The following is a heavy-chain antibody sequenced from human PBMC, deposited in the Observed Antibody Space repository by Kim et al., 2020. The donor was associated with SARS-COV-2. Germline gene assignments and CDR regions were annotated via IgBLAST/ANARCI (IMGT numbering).Heavy chain of an antibody. D-gene: IGHD1-26*01. CDR2: NGNT. CDR3: ARGGGQWQL. Sequence: NGNTKYSQKFPGSVNITRDTSASTAYMELSSLRSEDTAVYYCARGGGQWQLWGQGTLVTVSS. J-gene: IGHJ4*02. V-gene: IGHV1-3*01.